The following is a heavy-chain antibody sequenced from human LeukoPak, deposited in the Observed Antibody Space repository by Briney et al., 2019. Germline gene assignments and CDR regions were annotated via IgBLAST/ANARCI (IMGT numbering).Heavy chain of an antibody. Sequence: PGGSLRLSCAASGFTFSYYSMSWVRQAPGKGLEWVSTISGSVGRTHYADSVKGRFTISRDNAKNSLHLQMSRLRAEDTAVYYCARGYDSNGWAFWGRGALVTVSS. D-gene: IGHD3-22*01. V-gene: IGHV3-23*01. J-gene: IGHJ4*02. CDR3: ARGYDSNGWAF. CDR1: GFTFSYYS. CDR2: ISGSVGRT.